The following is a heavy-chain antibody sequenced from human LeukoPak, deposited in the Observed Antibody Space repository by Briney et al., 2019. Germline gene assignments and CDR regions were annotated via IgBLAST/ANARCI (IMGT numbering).Heavy chain of an antibody. J-gene: IGHJ5*02. CDR2: IYPGDSDT. V-gene: IGHV5-51*01. CDR1: GYSFTSYW. Sequence: GESLKISCKGSGYSFTSYWIGWVRQMPGKGLEWMGIIYPGDSDTRYSPSFQGQVTISADKSISTAYLQWSSLKASDTAMYYCARRAYASDSSGNWGPINWFDPWGQGTLVTVSS. D-gene: IGHD3-22*01. CDR3: ARRAYASDSSGNWGPINWFDP.